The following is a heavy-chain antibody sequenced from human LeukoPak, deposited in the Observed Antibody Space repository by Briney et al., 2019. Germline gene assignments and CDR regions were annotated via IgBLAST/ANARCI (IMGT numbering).Heavy chain of an antibody. CDR2: ISGSETTI. CDR3: ARVPVDRCPGSTCYPNFDS. Sequence: GGTLRLSGAASGFTFSDYYMNWLRQAPGKGLKWGSYISGSETTILYADSVKGRFTISRDNAKNSLYLQMSSLGAEDTAVYYCARVPVDRCPGSTCYPNFDSWGQGTLVTVSS. D-gene: IGHD2-15*01. CDR1: GFTFSDYY. J-gene: IGHJ4*02. V-gene: IGHV3-11*01.